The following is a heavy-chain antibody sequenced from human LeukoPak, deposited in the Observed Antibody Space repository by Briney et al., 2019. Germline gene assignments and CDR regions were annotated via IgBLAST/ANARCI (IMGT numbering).Heavy chain of an antibody. D-gene: IGHD6-19*01. J-gene: IGHJ4*02. CDR2: ISYDGSNK. V-gene: IGHV3-30*04. Sequence: PGGSLRLSCAASGFTFSSYAMSWVRQAPGKGLEWVAVISYDGSNKYYADSVKGRFTISRDNSKNTLYLQMNSLRAEDTAVYYCASPYYSSGWYDYYFDYWGQGTLVTVSS. CDR3: ASPYYSSGWYDYYFDY. CDR1: GFTFSSYA.